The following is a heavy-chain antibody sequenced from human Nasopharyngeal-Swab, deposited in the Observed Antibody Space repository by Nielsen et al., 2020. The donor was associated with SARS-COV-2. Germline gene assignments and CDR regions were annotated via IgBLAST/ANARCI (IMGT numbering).Heavy chain of an antibody. Sequence: GGSLRLSCAASGFTFCSYWMHWVRHAPGKGLEWVSRINPDGSSTDYAGSVKGRFTISRDNAKNSLYLQMNSLRAEDTAVYYCARDKLGGGLGYYYGMDVWGQGTTVTVSS. CDR2: INPDGSST. CDR1: GFTFCSYW. CDR3: ARDKLGGGLGYYYGMDV. D-gene: IGHD1-26*01. J-gene: IGHJ6*02. V-gene: IGHV3-74*01.